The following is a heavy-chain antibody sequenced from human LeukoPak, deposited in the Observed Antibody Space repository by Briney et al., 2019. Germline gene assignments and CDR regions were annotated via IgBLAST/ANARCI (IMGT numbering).Heavy chain of an antibody. CDR1: RFTFSSYE. CDR3: ARGMRLVRGLMFDY. CDR2: ISSSGSTM. V-gene: IGHV3-48*03. Sequence: GGSLRLSCAASRFTFSSYEMNWVRQAPGTGLEWISYISSSGSTMYYADSVKGHFTTSRDNVKNSLYQQMNSLRAEDTAVYYCARGMRLVRGLMFDYWGQGTLVTVSS. D-gene: IGHD3-10*01. J-gene: IGHJ4*02.